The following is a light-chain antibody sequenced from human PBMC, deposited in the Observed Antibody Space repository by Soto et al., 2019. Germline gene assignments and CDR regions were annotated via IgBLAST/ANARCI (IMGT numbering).Light chain of an antibody. Sequence: QSVLTQPPSASGTPGQRVTISCSGSSSNIGSNTVHWYQQLPGTAPKLLSYSNNQRPSGVPDRFSGSKSGTSASLAIRGLQSEDEADDYCAAWDDSLNGVVFGGGTKLTVL. CDR3: AAWDDSLNGVV. CDR2: SNN. CDR1: SSNIGSNT. J-gene: IGLJ2*01. V-gene: IGLV1-44*01.